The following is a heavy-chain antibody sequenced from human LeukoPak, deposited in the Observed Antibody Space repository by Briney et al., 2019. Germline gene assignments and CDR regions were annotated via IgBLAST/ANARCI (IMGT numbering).Heavy chain of an antibody. Sequence: GGSLRLSCIASGFTFSGYSMIWVRQAPGKGLEWVSSISSSHNYIYYADSVKGRFTISRDNAKNSLYLQMNSLRAKDTAVYHCARFCSSSNCPYYYHMDVWGKGTTVTVSS. V-gene: IGHV3-21*01. D-gene: IGHD2-2*01. J-gene: IGHJ6*03. CDR3: ARFCSSSNCPYYYHMDV. CDR1: GFTFSGYS. CDR2: ISSSHNYI.